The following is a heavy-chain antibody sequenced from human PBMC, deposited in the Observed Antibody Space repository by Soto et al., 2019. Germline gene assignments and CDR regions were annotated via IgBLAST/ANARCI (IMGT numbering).Heavy chain of an antibody. CDR3: AKDEGSWPYYYGMDV. J-gene: IGHJ6*02. CDR1: GFTFSSYA. CDR2: ISGSGGST. Sequence: PGGSLRLSCAASGFTFSSYAMSWVRQAPGKGLEWVSAISGSGGSTYYADSVKGRFTISRDNSKNTLYLQMNSLRAEDTAVYYCAKDEGSWPYYYGMDVWGQGTTVTVSS. V-gene: IGHV3-23*01.